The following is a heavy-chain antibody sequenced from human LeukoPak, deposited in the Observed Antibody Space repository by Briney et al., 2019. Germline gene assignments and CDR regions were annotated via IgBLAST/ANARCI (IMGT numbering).Heavy chain of an antibody. CDR1: GYTFRNYY. CDR2: INPNSGVT. V-gene: IGHV1-2*02. Sequence: RASVKVSCTASGYTFRNYYIHWVRQAPGQGLEWLACINPNSGVTNYAQNLQGRATMTTDTSINTVYMELNRLRSDDTAVYFCARDRTTVTIFDYWGQGTLVTVSS. D-gene: IGHD4-17*01. CDR3: ARDRTTVTIFDY. J-gene: IGHJ4*02.